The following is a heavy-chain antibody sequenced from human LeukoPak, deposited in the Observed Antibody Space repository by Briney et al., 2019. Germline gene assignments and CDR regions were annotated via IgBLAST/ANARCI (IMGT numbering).Heavy chain of an antibody. CDR3: ASDQGSSWRSDY. Sequence: GGSLRLSCAASGFTFSSYWMHWVRQAPGKGLVGVSRINSDGSSTSYADSVKGRFTISRDNAKNTLYLQMNSLRAEDTAVYYCASDQGSSWRSDYWGQGTLVTVSS. CDR1: GFTFSSYW. D-gene: IGHD6-13*01. CDR2: INSDGSST. V-gene: IGHV3-74*01. J-gene: IGHJ4*02.